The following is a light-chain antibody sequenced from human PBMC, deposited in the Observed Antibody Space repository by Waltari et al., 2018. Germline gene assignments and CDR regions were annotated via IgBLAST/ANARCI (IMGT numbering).Light chain of an antibody. J-gene: IGKJ4*01. Sequence: DIQMTQSPSSLFASVGDRVTITCQASQDISKNLLWFQRKPGKAPNLLIYGASSLHTGVPSRFSGSKSGTHFTFTISSLQPEDIATYYCLQYHTFPLTFGGGTKVEIK. CDR1: QDISKN. V-gene: IGKV1-33*01. CDR2: GAS. CDR3: LQYHTFPLT.